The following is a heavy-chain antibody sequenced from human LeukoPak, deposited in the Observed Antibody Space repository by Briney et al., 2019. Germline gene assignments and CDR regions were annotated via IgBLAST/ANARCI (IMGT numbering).Heavy chain of an antibody. CDR2: ISGSGDAT. D-gene: IGHD3-16*01. J-gene: IGHJ3*02. CDR3: ASWGNPAAFDI. V-gene: IGHV3-11*01. Sequence: GGSLRLSCAASGFTFSDYAMSWVRQAPGKGLEWVSAISGSGDATKYADSVKGRFTISSDNEKNSLYLQMNSLRAEDTAVYYCASWGNPAAFDIWGQGTMVTVSS. CDR1: GFTFSDYA.